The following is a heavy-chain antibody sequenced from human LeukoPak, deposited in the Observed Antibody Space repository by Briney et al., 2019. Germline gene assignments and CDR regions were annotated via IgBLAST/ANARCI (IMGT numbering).Heavy chain of an antibody. V-gene: IGHV3-23*01. D-gene: IGHD3-3*01. CDR3: AKDVSRFLEWFSVGT. Sequence: GGSLRLSCAASTSTLTIYAMSWVRQAPGKGLEWVSAISGSGGSTYYADSVKGRFTISRDKSKNTLYLQMNSLTSKHTTVHYCAKDVSRFLEWFSVGTGGQGTLVTVSS. CDR1: TSTLTIYA. J-gene: IGHJ4*02. CDR2: ISGSGGST.